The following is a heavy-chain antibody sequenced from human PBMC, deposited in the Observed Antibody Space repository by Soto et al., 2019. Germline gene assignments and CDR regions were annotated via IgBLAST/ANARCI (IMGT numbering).Heavy chain of an antibody. CDR2: INPSGGST. D-gene: IGHD7-27*01. Sequence: GASVKVSCKASGYTFTSYYMHWVRQAPGQGLEWMGIINPSGGSTSYAQKFQGRVTMTRDTSTSTVYMELSSLRSEDTAVYYCARQVVTGDQDYYYYGMDVWGQGTTVTVSS. CDR1: GYTFTSYY. V-gene: IGHV1-46*01. J-gene: IGHJ6*02. CDR3: ARQVVTGDQDYYYYGMDV.